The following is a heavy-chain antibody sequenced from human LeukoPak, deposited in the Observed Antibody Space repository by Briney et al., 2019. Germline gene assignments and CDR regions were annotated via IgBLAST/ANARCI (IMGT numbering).Heavy chain of an antibody. CDR3: ARGVKGFGELFPHDY. CDR2: INHSGST. Sequence: PSETLSLTCAVYGGSFSGYYWSWIRQPPGKGLEWIGEINHSGSTNYNSSLKSRVTISVDTSKNQFSLKLSSVTAADTAVYYCARGVKGFGELFPHDYWGQGTLVTVSS. V-gene: IGHV4-34*01. CDR1: GGSFSGYY. J-gene: IGHJ4*02. D-gene: IGHD3-10*01.